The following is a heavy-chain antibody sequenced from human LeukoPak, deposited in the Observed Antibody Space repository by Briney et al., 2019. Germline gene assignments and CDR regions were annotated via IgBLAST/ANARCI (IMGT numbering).Heavy chain of an antibody. CDR1: GFTFSNAW. D-gene: IGHD3-16*02. CDR2: IKQDGSEK. CDR3: ARHRTASDY. V-gene: IGHV3-7*01. Sequence: GGSLRLSCAASGFTFSNAWMSWVRQAPGKGLEWVANIKQDGSEKYYADSVKGRFAISRDNAKKSLYLQMNSLRAEDTAVYYCARHRTASDYWGQGTLVTVSS. J-gene: IGHJ4*02.